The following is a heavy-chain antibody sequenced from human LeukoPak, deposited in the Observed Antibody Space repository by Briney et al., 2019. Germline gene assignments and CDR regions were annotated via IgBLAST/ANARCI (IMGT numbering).Heavy chain of an antibody. CDR2: IRYDGSNK. Sequence: GRSLRLSCAASGLIFSNYAMHWVRQAPGKGLEWVAFIRYDGSNKYYADSVKGRFTISRDNSKNTLYLQMNSLRAEDTAVYYCAKDRLERPVYNWFDPWGQGTLVTVSS. V-gene: IGHV3-30*02. J-gene: IGHJ5*02. CDR1: GLIFSNYA. D-gene: IGHD1-1*01. CDR3: AKDRLERPVYNWFDP.